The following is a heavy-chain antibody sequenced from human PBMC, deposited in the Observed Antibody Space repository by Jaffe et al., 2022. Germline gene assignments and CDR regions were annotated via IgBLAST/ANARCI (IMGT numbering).Heavy chain of an antibody. CDR3: ARARGVAAAALDY. CDR2: INHSGST. Sequence: QVQLQQWGAGLLKPSETLSLTCAVYGGSFSGYYWSWIRQPPGKGLEWIGEINHSGSTNYNPSLKSRVTISVDTSKNQFSLKLSSVTAADTAVYYCARARGVAAAALDYWGQGTLVTVSS. J-gene: IGHJ4*02. V-gene: IGHV4-34*01. CDR1: GGSFSGYY. D-gene: IGHD6-13*01.